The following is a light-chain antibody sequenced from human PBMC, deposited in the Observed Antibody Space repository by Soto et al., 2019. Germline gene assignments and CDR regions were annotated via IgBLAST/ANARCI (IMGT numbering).Light chain of an antibody. J-gene: IGKJ2*01. CDR3: LQDYNYPPYT. V-gene: IGKV1-6*01. Sequence: AIQMTQSPSSLSASVGDRVTITCRASQGIRSDLGWYQQKPGKAPKLVIYAASSLHSGVPSRFSGSVSGTDFTLTISSLQPEDFETYYCLQDYNYPPYTFGQGTNLEIK. CDR2: AAS. CDR1: QGIRSD.